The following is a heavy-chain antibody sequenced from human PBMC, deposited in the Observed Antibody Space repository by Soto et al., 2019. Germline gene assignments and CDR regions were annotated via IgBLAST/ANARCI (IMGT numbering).Heavy chain of an antibody. V-gene: IGHV4-61*01. CDR2: IYYSGST. J-gene: IGHJ5*02. Sequence: SETLSLTCTVSGGSVSSGSYYWSWIRQPPGKGLEWIGYIYYSGSTNYNPSLKSRVTISVDTSKNQFSLKLSSVTAADTAVHYCAVHYDTMSWFDPWGQGTLVTVSS. CDR1: GGSVSSGSYY. CDR3: AVHYDTMSWFDP. D-gene: IGHD3-16*01.